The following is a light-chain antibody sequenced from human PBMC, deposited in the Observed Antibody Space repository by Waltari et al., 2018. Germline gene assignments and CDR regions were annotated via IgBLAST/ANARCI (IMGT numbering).Light chain of an antibody. J-gene: IGKJ4*01. CDR1: QTISGSW. Sequence: EIALTQSPGTLSLSPGERATLSCRASQTISGSWLTWYQRKPGQATRLLLYGASSRATSIPVRFSGSGSGTDFTLTISRLEPEDSAVYYCQQYDGSSVTFGGGTKVEVK. CDR2: GAS. V-gene: IGKV3-20*01. CDR3: QQYDGSSVT.